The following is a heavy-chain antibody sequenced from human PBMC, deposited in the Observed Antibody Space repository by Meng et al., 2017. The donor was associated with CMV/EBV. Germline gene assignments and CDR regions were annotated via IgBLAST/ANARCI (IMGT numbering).Heavy chain of an antibody. D-gene: IGHD6-13*01. CDR2: INHSGST. Sequence: GSLRLSCAVYGGYFSGYYWSWIRQPPGKGLEWIGEINHSGSTNYNPSLKSRVTISVDTSKNQFSLKLSSVTAADTAVYYCARVGSSSWYDLNYFDYWGQGTLVTVSS. CDR3: ARVGSSSWYDLNYFDY. J-gene: IGHJ4*02. V-gene: IGHV4-34*01. CDR1: GGYFSGYY.